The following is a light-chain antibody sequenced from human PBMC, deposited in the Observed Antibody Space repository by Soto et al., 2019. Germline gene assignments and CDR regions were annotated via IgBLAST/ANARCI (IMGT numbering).Light chain of an antibody. CDR2: AAS. CDR1: QSISRN. Sequence: DIQMTQSPSSLSASVGDRVTITCRASQSISRNLNWYQHKPGKAPKLLIYAASSLQNGVPSRFSGGGSGTEVTLSISSLQPEDFGTYYCQQSYTTASITFGQVTRLEIK. V-gene: IGKV1-39*01. J-gene: IGKJ5*01. CDR3: QQSYTTASIT.